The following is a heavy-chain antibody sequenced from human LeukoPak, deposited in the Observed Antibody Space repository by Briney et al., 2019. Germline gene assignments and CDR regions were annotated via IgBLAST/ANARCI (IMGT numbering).Heavy chain of an antibody. CDR3: ARDGDDDYYDAFDI. CDR2: IYYSGST. Sequence: SETLSLTCTVSGGSISSYFWSWIRQPPGKGLEWIGYIYYSGSTNYNPSLKSRVTISVDTSKNQFSLKLSSVTAADTVVYYCARDGDDDYYDAFDIWGQGTMVTVSS. J-gene: IGHJ3*02. CDR1: GGSISSYF. V-gene: IGHV4-59*01. D-gene: IGHD4-17*01.